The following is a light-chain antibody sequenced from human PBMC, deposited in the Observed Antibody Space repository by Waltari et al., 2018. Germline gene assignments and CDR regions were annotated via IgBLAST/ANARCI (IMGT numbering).Light chain of an antibody. CDR1: SSNIGGNT. J-gene: IGLJ2*01. CDR3: AAWDDSLSGVV. Sequence: QSVLTQPPSASGTPGQRVTISCSGRSSNIGGNTVAWYQQVPGAAPKLLIYIDNGRPSGVPDRFSGSKSGTPASLAISGLQSEDEALYYCAAWDDSLSGVVFGGGTKLTVL. V-gene: IGLV1-44*01. CDR2: IDN.